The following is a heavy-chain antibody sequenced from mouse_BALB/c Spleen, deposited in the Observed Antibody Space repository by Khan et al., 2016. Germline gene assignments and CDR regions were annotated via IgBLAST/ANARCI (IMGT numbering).Heavy chain of an antibody. D-gene: IGHD3-2*01. J-gene: IGHJ1*01. CDR3: ARHEDRSTDWVYFDF. CDR2: ISSGGGYT. V-gene: IGHV5-9-3*01. CDR1: GFTFSNYA. Sequence: EVELVESGGGLVKPGGSLKLSCAASGFTFSNYAMSWVRQTPEQRLEWVATISSGGGYTYYPDRVKGRFTISRDNSKDTLYQQVSRLRSEDSAMYYCARHEDRSTDWVYFDFWGAGTTVTVSS.